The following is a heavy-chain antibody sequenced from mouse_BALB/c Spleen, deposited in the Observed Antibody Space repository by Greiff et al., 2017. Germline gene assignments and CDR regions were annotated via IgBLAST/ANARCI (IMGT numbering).Heavy chain of an antibody. CDR3: ARIDYAMDY. CDR2: IRNKANGYTT. V-gene: IGHV7-3*02. Sequence: EVQVVESGGGLVQPGGSLRLSCATSGFTFTDYYMSWVRQPPGKALEWLGFIRNKANGYTTEYSASVKGRFTISRDNSQSILYLQMNTLRAEDSATYYCARIDYAMDYWGQGTSVTVSA. CDR1: GFTFTDYY. J-gene: IGHJ4*01.